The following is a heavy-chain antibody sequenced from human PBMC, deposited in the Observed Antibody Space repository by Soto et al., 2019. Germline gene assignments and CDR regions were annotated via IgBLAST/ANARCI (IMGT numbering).Heavy chain of an antibody. J-gene: IGHJ5*02. CDR3: ARGAATVTPGWFDP. CDR2: IYHRGST. D-gene: IGHD4-17*01. CDR1: GHSISTGYY. Sequence: SETLSLTCAVSGHSISTGYYWGWIRHTPGKPLEWIASIYHRGSTYYNPSLKSRVTISVDTSKNQFSLKLNSLTAADTAVYYCARGAATVTPGWFDPWGQGIRVPVSS. V-gene: IGHV4-38-2*01.